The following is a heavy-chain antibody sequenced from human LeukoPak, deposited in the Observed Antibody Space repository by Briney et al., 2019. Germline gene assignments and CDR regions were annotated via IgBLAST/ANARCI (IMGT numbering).Heavy chain of an antibody. CDR3: ARDWYGVAPAAIYYYYYMDV. V-gene: IGHV4-39*07. J-gene: IGHJ6*03. Sequence: SETLSLTCTVSGGSISSSSYYWGWIRQPPGKGLEWIGSIYYSGSTYYNPSLKSRVTISVDTSKNQFSLKLSSVTAADTAVYYCARDWYGVAPAAIYYYYYMDVWGKGTTVTVSS. CDR2: IYYSGST. D-gene: IGHD2-2*02. CDR1: GGSISSSSYY.